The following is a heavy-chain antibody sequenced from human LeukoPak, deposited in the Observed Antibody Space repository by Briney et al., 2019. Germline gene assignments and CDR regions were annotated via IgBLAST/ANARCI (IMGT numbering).Heavy chain of an antibody. D-gene: IGHD4-17*01. Sequence: PSKTLSLTCAVSGYSISSGYYWGWIRQPPGKGLEWIGSIYHSGSTYYNPSLKSRVTISVDTPKNQFSLKLSSVTAADTAVYYCARFATVTTSFDWFDPWGQGTLVTVSS. CDR3: ARFATVTTSFDWFDP. V-gene: IGHV4-38-2*01. CDR2: IYHSGST. CDR1: GYSISSGYY. J-gene: IGHJ5*02.